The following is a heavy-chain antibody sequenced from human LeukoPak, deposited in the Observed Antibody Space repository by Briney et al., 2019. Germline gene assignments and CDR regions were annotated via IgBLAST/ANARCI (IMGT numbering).Heavy chain of an antibody. V-gene: IGHV3-74*01. D-gene: IGHD2-21*02. J-gene: IGHJ4*02. CDR3: VRGIVVVTAIPGY. Sequence: PGGSLRLSCAASGFTFSSYWMHWVRQAPGKGLVWVSRISTDGSSTTYADSVKGRFTISRDNDKNTLYLQMNSLRPEDTAVYYCVRGIVVVTAIPGYWGQGTLVTVSS. CDR2: ISTDGSST. CDR1: GFTFSSYW.